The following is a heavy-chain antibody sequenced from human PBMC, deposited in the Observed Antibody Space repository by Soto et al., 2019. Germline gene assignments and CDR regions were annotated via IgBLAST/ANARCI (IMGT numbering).Heavy chain of an antibody. CDR1: GFTFDDYA. V-gene: IGHV3-9*01. CDR3: AKGEDRGYSFGPDF. Sequence: GGSLRLSCAASGFTFDDYAMQWVRQAPGKGLEWVSGISYNSGTIGYADSVKGRFTISRDNAKKSLYLQMNSLRAEDTALYYCAKGEDRGYSFGPDFWGQGTLVTVSS. CDR2: ISYNSGTI. J-gene: IGHJ4*02. D-gene: IGHD5-18*01.